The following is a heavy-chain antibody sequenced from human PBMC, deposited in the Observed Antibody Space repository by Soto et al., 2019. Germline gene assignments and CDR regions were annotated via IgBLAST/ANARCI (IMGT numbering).Heavy chain of an antibody. Sequence: EVQLVESGGGLVQPGGSLKLSCAASGFTFSASAMHWVRQASGKGLEWVGRVRSKANNYATAYAASVEGRFTISRDDSKNTAYMQMNSLKTEDTAGYYCTRQGGYCGGGSCYAFTDYWGQGTLVTVSS. CDR1: GFTFSASA. CDR3: TRQGGYCGGGSCYAFTDY. V-gene: IGHV3-73*01. CDR2: VRSKANNYAT. D-gene: IGHD2-15*01. J-gene: IGHJ4*02.